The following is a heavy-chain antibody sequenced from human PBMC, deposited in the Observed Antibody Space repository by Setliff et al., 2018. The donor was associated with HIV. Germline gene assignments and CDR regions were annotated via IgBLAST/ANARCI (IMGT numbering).Heavy chain of an antibody. CDR2: MNPDSGNT. CDR3: TRDRGWELSHPPFFDY. CDR1: GYTFTNFD. Sequence: GASVKVSCKASGYTFTNFDINWVRQATGQGLEWMGWMNPDSGNTGYAQKFQGRVTMTRNTSIDTAYMELSSLRSEDTAVYYCTRDRGWELSHPPFFDYWGQGTLVTVSS. V-gene: IGHV1-8*01. J-gene: IGHJ4*02. D-gene: IGHD1-7*01.